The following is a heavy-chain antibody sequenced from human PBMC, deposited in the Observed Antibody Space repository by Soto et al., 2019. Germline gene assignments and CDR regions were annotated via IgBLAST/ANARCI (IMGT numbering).Heavy chain of an antibody. CDR1: GGSISSYY. CDR3: ARETSYSSSSGYYYYGMDV. J-gene: IGHJ6*01. D-gene: IGHD6-6*01. Sequence: SETLCVTCTFSGGSISSYYWSWIGQPPGKGLEWIGYIYCSGRTNCNPSLKSRVTISVDTSKNQFSLKLSSVTAADTAVYYCARETSYSSSSGYYYYGMDVWGQGTTVTVSS. V-gene: IGHV4-59*01. CDR2: IYCSGRT.